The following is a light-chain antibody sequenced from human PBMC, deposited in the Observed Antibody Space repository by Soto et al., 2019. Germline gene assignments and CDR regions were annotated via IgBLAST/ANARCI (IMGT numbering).Light chain of an antibody. CDR3: SSYTTDSTRV. CDR2: DVS. V-gene: IGLV2-14*03. J-gene: IGLJ1*01. CDR1: RDDVGGYDY. Sequence: QSVLAQPASVSGSPGQSITISCSGTRDDVGGYDYVSWYQQHPGQAPKVIIYDVSHRPSGVSSRFSASKSGNTASLTISGLQAEDEADYYCSSYTTDSTRVSGTGTVSPS.